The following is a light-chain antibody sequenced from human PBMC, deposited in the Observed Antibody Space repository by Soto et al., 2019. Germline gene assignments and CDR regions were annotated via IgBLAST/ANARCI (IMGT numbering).Light chain of an antibody. V-gene: IGLV2-14*01. CDR3: SSYTSINSVV. Sequence: QSALAQPASVSGSPGQSITISCTGTSSDVGGYNYVSWYQQHPGKVPKLMIYDVSNRPSGVSNRFSGSKSGNTASLTISGLQAEDEADYYCSSYTSINSVVFGGGTKLTVL. J-gene: IGLJ2*01. CDR2: DVS. CDR1: SSDVGGYNY.